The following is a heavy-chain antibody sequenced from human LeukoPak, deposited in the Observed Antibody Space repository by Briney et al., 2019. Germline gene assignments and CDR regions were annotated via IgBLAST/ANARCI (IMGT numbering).Heavy chain of an antibody. CDR2: INAGNGNT. Sequence: ASVKVSCKASGYTFTSYAMHWVRQAPGQRLEWMGWINAGNGNTKYSQEFQGRVTITRDTSASTAYMELSSLRSEDMAVYYCAREGIWFGESYGAFDIWGQGTMVTVSS. CDR3: AREGIWFGESYGAFDI. V-gene: IGHV1-3*03. J-gene: IGHJ3*02. D-gene: IGHD3-10*01. CDR1: GYTFTSYA.